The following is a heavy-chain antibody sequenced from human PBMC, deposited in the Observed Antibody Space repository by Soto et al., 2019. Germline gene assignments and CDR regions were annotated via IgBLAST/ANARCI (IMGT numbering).Heavy chain of an antibody. D-gene: IGHD2-2*01. CDR2: ISSSSSYI. Sequence: PGGSLRLSCAASGFTFSSYSMNWVRQAPGKGLEWVSSISSSSSYIYYADSVKGRFTISRDNAKNSLYLQMNSLRAEDTAVYYCARDREGYCISTSCFEGIYYYYYGMDVWGQGTTVTVPS. J-gene: IGHJ6*02. CDR3: ARDREGYCISTSCFEGIYYYYYGMDV. CDR1: GFTFSSYS. V-gene: IGHV3-21*01.